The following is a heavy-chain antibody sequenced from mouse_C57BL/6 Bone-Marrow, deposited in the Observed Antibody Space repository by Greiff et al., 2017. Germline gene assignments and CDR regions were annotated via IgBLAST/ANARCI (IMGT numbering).Heavy chain of an antibody. D-gene: IGHD3-2*02. Sequence: VQLQQSGAELVRPGASVKLSCTASGFNIKDDYMHWVKQRPEQGLEWIGWIDPENGDTEYASKFQGKATITADTSSNTAYLQLSSLTSEDTAVYYCTWETAQVDFDYWGRGTTLTVSS. CDR2: IDPENGDT. V-gene: IGHV14-4*01. CDR3: TWETAQVDFDY. J-gene: IGHJ2*01. CDR1: GFNIKDDY.